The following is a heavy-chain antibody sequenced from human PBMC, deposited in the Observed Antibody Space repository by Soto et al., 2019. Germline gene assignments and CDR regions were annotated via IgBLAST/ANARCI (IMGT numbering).Heavy chain of an antibody. CDR1: GGSISSGDYY. CDR3: ASTLYYYDSSGYYSLGY. J-gene: IGHJ4*02. V-gene: IGHV4-30-4*01. D-gene: IGHD3-22*01. Sequence: QVQLQESGPGLVKPSQTLSLTCTVSGGSISSGDYYWSWIRQPPGKGLEWIGYIYYSGSTYYNPSLKSRVTISVDTSKNQFSLKLSSVTAADTAVYYCASTLYYYDSSGYYSLGYWGQGTLVTVSS. CDR2: IYYSGST.